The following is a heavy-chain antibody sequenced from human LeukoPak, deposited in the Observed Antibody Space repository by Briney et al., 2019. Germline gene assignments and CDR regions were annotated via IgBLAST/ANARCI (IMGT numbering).Heavy chain of an antibody. D-gene: IGHD1-26*01. CDR1: GGSISSYY. J-gene: IGHJ4*02. V-gene: IGHV4-59*08. CDR3: ARRSRGGIYHFDY. CDR2: ISFRGST. Sequence: SETLSLTCTVSGGSISSYYWSWIRQPPGKGLEWIGYISFRGSTYYNPSLKSRFTISVVPSKNQFSLKLSCVTAADTAVYYCARRSRGGIYHFDYWGQGTLVTVSS.